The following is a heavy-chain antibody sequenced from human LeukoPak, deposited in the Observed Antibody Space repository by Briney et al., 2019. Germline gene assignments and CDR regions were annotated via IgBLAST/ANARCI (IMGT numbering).Heavy chain of an antibody. CDR2: ISSSSSTI. CDR3: AKSSLEWLVAPDFDY. D-gene: IGHD6-19*01. CDR1: GFTFSSYS. J-gene: IGHJ4*02. Sequence: GGSLRLSCAASGFTFSSYSMNWVRQAPGKGLEWVSYISSSSSTIYYADSVKGRFTISRDNSKNTLYLQMNSLRAEDTAVYYCAKSSLEWLVAPDFDYWGQGTLVTVSS. V-gene: IGHV3-48*01.